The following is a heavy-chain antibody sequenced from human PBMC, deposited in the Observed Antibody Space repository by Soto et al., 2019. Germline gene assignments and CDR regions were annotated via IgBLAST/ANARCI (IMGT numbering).Heavy chain of an antibody. CDR1: GGSISGYY. CDR2: IYYTGST. V-gene: IGHV4-59*01. J-gene: IGHJ4*02. CDR3: ARGILGATVPFDY. D-gene: IGHD1-26*01. Sequence: QVQLQESGPGLVKPSETLSLTCTVSGGSISGYYWSWIRQPPGKGLEWIGYIYYTGSTNYNPSLKSRVTMSVDTSKNQFSLKVSSVTAADTAVYYCARGILGATVPFDYWGQGTLVTVSS.